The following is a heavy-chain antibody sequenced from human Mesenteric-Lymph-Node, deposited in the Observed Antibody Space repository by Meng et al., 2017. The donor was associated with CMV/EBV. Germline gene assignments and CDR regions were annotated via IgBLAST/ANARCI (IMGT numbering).Heavy chain of an antibody. CDR2: INHSGST. CDR3: ARQGDGVFDL. D-gene: IGHD2-8*01. CDR1: GGSFSGYY. Sequence: SETLSLTCAVYGGSFSGYYWSWIRQPPGKGLEWIGEINHSGSTNYNPSLKSRVTISVDTSKNQFSLRLTSVTAADTAVYYCARQGDGVFDLWGRGTLVTVSS. V-gene: IGHV4-34*01. J-gene: IGHJ2*01.